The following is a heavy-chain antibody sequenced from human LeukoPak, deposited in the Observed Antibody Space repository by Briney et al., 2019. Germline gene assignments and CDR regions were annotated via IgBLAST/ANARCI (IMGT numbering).Heavy chain of an antibody. CDR3: AKDSLFSGSGSTYFDY. Sequence: PGGSLRLSCAASGFTFSSYGMHWVRQAPGKGLEWVAFIRYDGSNKYYADSVKGRFTISRDNSKNTLYLQMNSLRAEDTAVYYCAKDSLFSGSGSTYFDYWGQGTLVTVSS. CDR2: IRYDGSNK. D-gene: IGHD3-10*01. CDR1: GFTFSSYG. V-gene: IGHV3-30*02. J-gene: IGHJ4*02.